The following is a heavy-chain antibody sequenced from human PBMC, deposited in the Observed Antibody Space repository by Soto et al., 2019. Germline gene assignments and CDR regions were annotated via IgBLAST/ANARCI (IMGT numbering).Heavy chain of an antibody. J-gene: IGHJ6*03. CDR2: IYHSGST. CDR1: SGSISSNNW. CDR3: ARALWIHYYYMDV. Sequence: SETLSLTCAVSSGSISSNNWWSWVRQPPGKGLEWIGEIYHSGSTNYNPSLKSRVTISVDKSKNQFSLKLSSVAAADTAVYYCARALWIHYYYMDVWGKGTTVTVSS. D-gene: IGHD5-12*01. V-gene: IGHV4-4*02.